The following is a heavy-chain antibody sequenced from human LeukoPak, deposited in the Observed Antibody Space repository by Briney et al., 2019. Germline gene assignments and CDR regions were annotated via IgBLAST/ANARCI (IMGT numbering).Heavy chain of an antibody. CDR2: IYYSGST. Sequence: PSETLSLTCTVSGGSISSSSDYWGWIRQPPGKGLEWIGSIYYSGSTYYNPSLKSRVTISVDTSKNQFSLKLSSVTAADTAVYYCAKTSGYSNFDYWGQGTLHTVSS. J-gene: IGHJ4*02. V-gene: IGHV4-39*01. CDR3: AKTSGYSNFDY. CDR1: GGSISSSSDY. D-gene: IGHD3-22*01.